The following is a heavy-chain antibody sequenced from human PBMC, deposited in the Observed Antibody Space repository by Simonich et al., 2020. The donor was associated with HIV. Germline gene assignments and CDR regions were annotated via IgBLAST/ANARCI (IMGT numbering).Heavy chain of an antibody. D-gene: IGHD5-12*01. CDR3: ARQKGGYNPFNA. CDR1: GGSISSNNYY. J-gene: IGHJ5*02. CDR2: IYYTGST. Sequence: QLQLQESGPGLVKPSETLSLTCTVSGGSISSNNYYWGWIRQPPGRGLEWIGSIYYTGSTYYNSSLKSRVTISVDTSKNQFSLKLTSVTAADTAVYYCARQKGGYNPFNAWGQGTLLTVSS. V-gene: IGHV4-39*01.